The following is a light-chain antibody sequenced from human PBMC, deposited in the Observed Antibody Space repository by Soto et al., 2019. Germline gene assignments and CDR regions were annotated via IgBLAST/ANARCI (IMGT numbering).Light chain of an antibody. V-gene: IGKV3-15*01. CDR2: AAS. J-gene: IGKJ1*01. CDR1: QSVGSN. Sequence: EIVMTQSPSTLAVSPGERATLSCRASQSVGSNLAWYQQKPGQAPRLLIFAASTRATGIPARFSGSGSGTDFTLTISSLQSEDFAVYHCHQYYKWPQTFGQGTKVDIK. CDR3: HQYYKWPQT.